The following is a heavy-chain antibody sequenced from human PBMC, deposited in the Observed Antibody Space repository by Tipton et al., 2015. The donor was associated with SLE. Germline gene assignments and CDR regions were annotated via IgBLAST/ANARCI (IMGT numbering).Heavy chain of an antibody. CDR2: IYDSVYT. D-gene: IGHD2-15*01. CDR1: GGSISTYY. Sequence: LRLSCTVSGGSISTYYWNWIRQPPGKGLEWIGYIYDSVYTNYNPSLKSRVTISVDTSKNQFSLKVSSVTAADTAVYYCARGYCSGGSCPLDYWGQGTLVTVSS. CDR3: ARGYCSGGSCPLDY. J-gene: IGHJ4*02. V-gene: IGHV4-59*01.